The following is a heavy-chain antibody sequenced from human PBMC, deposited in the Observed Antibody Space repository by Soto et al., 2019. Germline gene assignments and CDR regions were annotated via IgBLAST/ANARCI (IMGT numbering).Heavy chain of an antibody. CDR3: AKYIDYDSSGYYYTFMILRYGMDV. V-gene: IGHV3-74*01. D-gene: IGHD3-22*01. CDR2: INSDGSST. Sequence: PGGSLRLSCATSGFTFNNYWMHWVRQTPGKGLVWVSRINSDGSSTNYAESVKGRFTISRDNSKNTLYLQMNSLRAEDTALYYCAKYIDYDSSGYYYTFMILRYGMDVWGQGTTVTVSS. J-gene: IGHJ6*02. CDR1: GFTFNNYW.